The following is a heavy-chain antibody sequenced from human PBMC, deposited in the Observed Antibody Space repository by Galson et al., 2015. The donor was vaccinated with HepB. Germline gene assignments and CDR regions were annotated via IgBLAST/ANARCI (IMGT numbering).Heavy chain of an antibody. CDR1: GFSVDSRA. CDR2: ISNNAGKT. D-gene: IGHD6-19*01. CDR3: AKDHPSSGWPAFDY. J-gene: IGHJ4*02. Sequence: SLRLSCAVSGFSVDSRAMSWVRQAPGKSLEWLSSISNNAGKTYYAGSVRGRFTISRDKSTNSVFLQMDSLRADDTAVYYCAKDHPSSGWPAFDYWSQGALVIVSS. V-gene: IGHV3-23*01.